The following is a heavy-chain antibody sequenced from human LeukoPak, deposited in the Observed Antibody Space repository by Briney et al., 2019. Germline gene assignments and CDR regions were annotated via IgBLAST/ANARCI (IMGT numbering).Heavy chain of an antibody. CDR1: GFTFSDYY. J-gene: IGHJ4*02. CDR2: ISSSGSTI. V-gene: IGHV3-11*04. D-gene: IGHD3-16*01. Sequence: GGSLRLSCAASGFTFSDYYMSWIRQAPGKGLEWVSYISSSGSTIYYADSVKGRFTISRDNAKNSLYLQMNSLRAEDTAVHYCARDRAAGAYPWYFDYWGQGTLVTVSS. CDR3: ARDRAAGAYPWYFDY.